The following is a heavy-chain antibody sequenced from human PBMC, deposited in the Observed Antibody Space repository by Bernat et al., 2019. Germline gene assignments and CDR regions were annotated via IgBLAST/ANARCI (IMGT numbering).Heavy chain of an antibody. CDR2: IKSKTAGGTT. CDR3: KGTMVWHNLVL. D-gene: IGHD3-10*01. CDR1: GFTFSNAW. Sequence: EVQLVESGGGLVKPGGSLRLSCAASGFTFSNAWMNWVRQAPGKGLEWVGRIKSKTAGGTTDYAAPVKGRFTISRDDSKNTPYRQMNSLKTEDTAVYYCKGTMVWHNLVLWGQRTMVTGSS. J-gene: IGHJ3*01. V-gene: IGHV3-15*07.